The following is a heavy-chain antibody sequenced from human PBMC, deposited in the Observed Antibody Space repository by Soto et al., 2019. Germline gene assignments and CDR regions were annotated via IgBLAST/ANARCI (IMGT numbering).Heavy chain of an antibody. CDR2: ISYDGSNK. V-gene: IGHV3-30*18. Sequence: SLRLSCASSGFTFSSYVMHWVRQAPCKWLELVSVISYDGSNKYYADSVKGRFTISRDNSKNTLYLQMNSLRAEDTAVYYCAKDIAVAGHFDYWGQGTLVTVSS. CDR3: AKDIAVAGHFDY. CDR1: GFTFSSYV. D-gene: IGHD6-19*01. J-gene: IGHJ4*02.